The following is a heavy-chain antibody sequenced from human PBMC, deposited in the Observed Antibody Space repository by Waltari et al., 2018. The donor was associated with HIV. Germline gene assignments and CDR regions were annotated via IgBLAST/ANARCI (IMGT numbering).Heavy chain of an antibody. CDR3: ARDGEYCSGGSCSKGFDY. J-gene: IGHJ4*02. V-gene: IGHV4-59*01. CDR1: GGSISSYY. CDR2: IYYSGST. Sequence: QVQLQESGPGLVKPSETLSLTCTVSGGSISSYYWSWIRQPPGTGLEWIGYIYYSGSTNYNPSLKSRVTISVDTSKNQFSLKLSSVTAADTAVYYCARDGEYCSGGSCSKGFDYWGQGTLVTVSS. D-gene: IGHD2-15*01.